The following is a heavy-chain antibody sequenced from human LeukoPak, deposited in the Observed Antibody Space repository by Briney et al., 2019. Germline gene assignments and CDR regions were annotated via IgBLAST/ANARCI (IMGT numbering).Heavy chain of an antibody. CDR2: IYYSGST. Sequence: SETLSLTCTVSGASISSYYWSWIRQPPGKGLEWIGYIYYSGSTNYNPSLKSRVTISVDTSKNQFSLKLSSVTAADTAVYYCARGYSGSSYFDYWGQGTLVTVSS. CDR1: GASISSYY. J-gene: IGHJ4*02. D-gene: IGHD1-26*01. CDR3: ARGYSGSSYFDY. V-gene: IGHV4-59*01.